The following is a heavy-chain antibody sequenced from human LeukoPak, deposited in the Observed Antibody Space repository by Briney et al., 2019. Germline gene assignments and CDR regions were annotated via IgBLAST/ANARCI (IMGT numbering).Heavy chain of an antibody. CDR1: GFTFSSYS. V-gene: IGHV3-21*01. Sequence: GSLRLSCAASGFTFSSYSMNWVRQAPGKGLEWVSSISSSSSYIYYADSVKGRFTISRDNAKNSLYLQMNSLRAEDTAVYYCARESTEYGDNDAFDIWGQGTMVTVSS. CDR2: ISSSSSYI. D-gene: IGHD4-17*01. J-gene: IGHJ3*02. CDR3: ARESTEYGDNDAFDI.